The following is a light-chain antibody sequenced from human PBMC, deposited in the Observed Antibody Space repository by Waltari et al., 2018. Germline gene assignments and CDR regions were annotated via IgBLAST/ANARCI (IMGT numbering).Light chain of an antibody. J-gene: IGKJ1*01. CDR1: QTVSTY. CDR2: DAS. Sequence: IVLTQSPATLSLSPGERATLSCRASQTVSTYLAWFQQKPGQAPRLLIYDASNRAPGIPARFSGSGSGTDFSLTISSLEPEDFAVYYCLQRSLWPWTFGQGTKLAVK. V-gene: IGKV3-11*01. CDR3: LQRSLWPWT.